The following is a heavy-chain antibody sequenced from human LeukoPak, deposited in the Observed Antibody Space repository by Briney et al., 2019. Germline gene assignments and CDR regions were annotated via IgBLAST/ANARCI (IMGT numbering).Heavy chain of an antibody. V-gene: IGHV3-7*01. CDR1: GFTFNNYW. Sequence: PGGSLRLSCVASGFTFNNYWMSWVRQAPGKGLEWVANIRQDGSEKYYVDSVKGRFTISRDNAKNSLFLQMNSLRAEDTAVYYCARGMADTPMAPGFWGQGTLVTVSS. CDR3: ARGMADTPMAPGF. D-gene: IGHD5-18*01. CDR2: IRQDGSEK. J-gene: IGHJ4*02.